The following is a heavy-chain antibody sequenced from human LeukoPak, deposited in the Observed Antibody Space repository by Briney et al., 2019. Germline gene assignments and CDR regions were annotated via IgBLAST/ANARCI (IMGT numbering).Heavy chain of an antibody. CDR2: IYYSGST. CDR3: ASSIAAAGPYNWFDP. V-gene: IGHV4-59*01. J-gene: IGHJ5*02. D-gene: IGHD6-13*01. CDR1: GGSISSYY. Sequence: SETLSLTCTVSGGSISSYYWSWIRQPPGKGLEWIGYIYYSGSTNYNPSLKSRVTISVDTSKNQFSLKLSSVTAADTAVYYCASSIAAAGPYNWFDPWGQGTLVTVSS.